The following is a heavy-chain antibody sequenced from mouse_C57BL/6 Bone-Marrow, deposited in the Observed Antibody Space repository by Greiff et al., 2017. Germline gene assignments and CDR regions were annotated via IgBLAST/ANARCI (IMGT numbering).Heavy chain of an antibody. CDR3: ARHKGGNYGSSFYAMDY. CDR2: IWSDGST. J-gene: IGHJ4*01. V-gene: IGHV2-6-1*01. CDR1: GFSLTSYG. D-gene: IGHD1-1*01. Sequence: QVHVKQSGPGLVAPSQSLSITCTVSGFSLTSYGVHWVRQPPGKGLEWLVVIWSDGSTTYNSALKSRLSISKDNSKSQVFLKMNSLQTDDTARYYCARHKGGNYGSSFYAMDYWGQGTSVTVSS.